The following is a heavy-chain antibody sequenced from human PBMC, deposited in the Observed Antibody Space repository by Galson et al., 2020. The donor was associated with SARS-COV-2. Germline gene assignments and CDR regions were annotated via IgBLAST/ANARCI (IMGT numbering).Heavy chain of an antibody. Sequence: ETSETLSLTCTVSGGSISRYYWSWIRQPPGKGLEWIGCIYYSGSTNYNPSLKSRVTISVDTSKNQLSLKLSSVTAADTAVYYCARHMPIAAGGISKTFCCYGIDVWGQGTTVTVSS. D-gene: IGHD6-13*01. CDR2: IYYSGST. V-gene: IGHV4-59*08. J-gene: IGHJ6*02. CDR1: GGSISRYY. CDR3: ARHMPIAAGGISKTFCCYGIDV.